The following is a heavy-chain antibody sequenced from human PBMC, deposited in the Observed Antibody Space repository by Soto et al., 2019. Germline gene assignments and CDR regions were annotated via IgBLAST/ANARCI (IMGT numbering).Heavy chain of an antibody. Sequence: ASVKVSCKASGYTFIGSYIHWVRQAPGQGLEWMGWMNPTSGDAGYAQKFLGRVTMTRDTPIRTAHMELSRLRSDDTAVYYCARDGEYRSSSGLLAYWGQGSLVTVSS. J-gene: IGHJ4*02. CDR3: ARDGEYRSSSGLLAY. D-gene: IGHD6-6*01. CDR1: GYTFIGSY. CDR2: MNPTSGDA. V-gene: IGHV1-2*02.